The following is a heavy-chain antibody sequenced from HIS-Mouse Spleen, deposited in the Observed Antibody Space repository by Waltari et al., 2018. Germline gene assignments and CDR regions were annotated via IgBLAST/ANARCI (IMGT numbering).Heavy chain of an antibody. V-gene: IGHV2-26*01. CDR3: ARVLRFLEWPSVGDY. D-gene: IGHD3-3*01. CDR1: GSSLSNASMG. Sequence: QVTLKESGPVLVKPTETLTLTCTVSGSSLSNASMGVSWISQPPGKALEWLAHIFSNDAKSYSTTLKSRLTISKDTSKSQVVLTMTNMDPVDTATYYCARVLRFLEWPSVGDYWGQGTLVTVSS. CDR2: IFSNDAK. J-gene: IGHJ4*02.